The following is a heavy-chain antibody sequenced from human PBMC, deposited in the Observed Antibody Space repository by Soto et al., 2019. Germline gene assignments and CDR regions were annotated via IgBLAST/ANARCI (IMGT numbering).Heavy chain of an antibody. J-gene: IGHJ4*02. CDR3: AKLRDFVVLPAGILDY. Sequence: GGSLRLSCTASGFNFRSYGISWIRLSPGKGLEWVSVISGGGDTTYYTPSVKGRFTISRDDFRNTLYLQMNSLRTEDTAIYYCAKLRDFVVLPAGILDYWGPGTLVTVSS. CDR1: GFNFRSYG. V-gene: IGHV3-23*01. D-gene: IGHD2-8*01. CDR2: ISGGGDTT.